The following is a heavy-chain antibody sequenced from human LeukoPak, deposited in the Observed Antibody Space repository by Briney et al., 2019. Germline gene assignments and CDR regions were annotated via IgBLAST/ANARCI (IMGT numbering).Heavy chain of an antibody. Sequence: GGSLRLSCAASGFTFSSYAMCWVRQAPGKGLEWVSAISGSGGSTSYADSVKGRFTISRDNSKDTLYLQMNSLRAEDTAVYYCSKDSSGYYYRPQDYWGQGTLVTVSS. CDR2: ISGSGGST. V-gene: IGHV3-23*01. CDR3: SKDSSGYYYRPQDY. J-gene: IGHJ4*02. CDR1: GFTFSSYA. D-gene: IGHD3-22*01.